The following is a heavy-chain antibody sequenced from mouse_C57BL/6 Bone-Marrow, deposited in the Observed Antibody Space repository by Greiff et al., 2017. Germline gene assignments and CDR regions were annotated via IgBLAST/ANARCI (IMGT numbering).Heavy chain of an antibody. J-gene: IGHJ4*01. V-gene: IGHV1-69*01. CDR1: GYTFTSYW. CDR3: ARWAMDY. Sequence: QVQLQQPGAELVMPGASVKLSCKASGYTFTSYWMHWVKQRPGQGLEWIGEIDPSDSYTNYNQKFKGKSTFTVDKSSSTAYMQLSSLTSEASAVYYCARWAMDYWGQGTSVTVSS. CDR2: IDPSDSYT.